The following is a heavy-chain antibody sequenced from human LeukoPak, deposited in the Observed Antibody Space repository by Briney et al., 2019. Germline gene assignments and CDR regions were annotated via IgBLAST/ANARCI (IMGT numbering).Heavy chain of an antibody. Sequence: GGSLRLSCAASGFSVSTYEMNWVRQAPGKGLQCVSYISSSGTTISYADSVEGRFTISINNAKNSLHLEMNSLRVEDTAVYYCERGRPEFFGSGTYLNDWGQGTLVTVSS. CDR2: ISSSGTTI. CDR3: ERGRPEFFGSGTYLND. CDR1: GFSVSTYE. J-gene: IGHJ4*02. D-gene: IGHD3-10*01. V-gene: IGHV3-48*03.